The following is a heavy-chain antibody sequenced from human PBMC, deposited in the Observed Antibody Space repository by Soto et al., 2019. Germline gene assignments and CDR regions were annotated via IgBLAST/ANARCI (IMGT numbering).Heavy chain of an antibody. D-gene: IGHD6-19*01. J-gene: IGHJ5*02. CDR1: GGTFSSYT. CDR2: INPILGST. CDR3: ARDRRSSGWYDN. V-gene: IGHV1-2*02. Sequence: GASVKVSCKASGGTFSSYTISWVRQAPGQGLEWMGRINPILGSTNYAQKFQGRVTMTRDKSISTAYMELSRLRSDDTAVYYCARDRRSSGWYDNWGQGTLVTVSS.